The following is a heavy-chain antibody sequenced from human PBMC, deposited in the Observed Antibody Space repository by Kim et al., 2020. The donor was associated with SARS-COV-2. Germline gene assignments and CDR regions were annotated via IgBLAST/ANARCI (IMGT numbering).Heavy chain of an antibody. D-gene: IGHD3-10*01. CDR3: ARIMVRGVMGYFDY. V-gene: IGHV4-59*01. J-gene: IGHJ4*02. Sequence: PSLKSRVTISVDTSKNQFSLKRSSVTAADTAVYYCARIMVRGVMGYFDYWGQGTLVTVSS.